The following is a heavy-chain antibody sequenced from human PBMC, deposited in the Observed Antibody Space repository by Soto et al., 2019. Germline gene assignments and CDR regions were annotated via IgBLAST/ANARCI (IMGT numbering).Heavy chain of an antibody. CDR2: IYKSGST. D-gene: IGHD3-3*01. CDR3: ARDSGDVSGVGFDY. V-gene: IGHV4-31*03. Sequence: VELRESGPGLVRPSQTLSLACNVSGDSISTSFFYWGWVRQVPGKGLEWIGYIYKSGSTYYNASLHSSVRMSVDSSKNLFSLSLSPVTAADTAVYYCARDSGDVSGVGFDYWGPGTLVTVS. CDR1: GDSISTSFFY. J-gene: IGHJ4*02.